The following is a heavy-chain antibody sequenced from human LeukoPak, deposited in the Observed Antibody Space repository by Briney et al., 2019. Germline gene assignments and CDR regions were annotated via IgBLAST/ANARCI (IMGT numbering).Heavy chain of an antibody. Sequence: GGSLRLSCAASGFTFSNYAMSWVRQAPGKGLEWVSAISGSDGSTNYADSVKGRFTISRDNSKNTLYLQMNSLRAEDTAVYYCARDRYYYDSSGYLRGRAFDIWGQGTMVTVSS. CDR3: ARDRYYYDSSGYLRGRAFDI. CDR1: GFTFSNYA. J-gene: IGHJ3*02. D-gene: IGHD3-22*01. V-gene: IGHV3-23*01. CDR2: ISGSDGST.